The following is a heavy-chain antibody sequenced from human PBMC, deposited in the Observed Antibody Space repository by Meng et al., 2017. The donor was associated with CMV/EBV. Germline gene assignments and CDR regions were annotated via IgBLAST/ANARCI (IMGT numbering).Heavy chain of an antibody. V-gene: IGHV3-53*01. CDR1: GFTVSSNY. J-gene: IGHJ4*02. CDR2: IYSGGST. Sequence: GESLKISCAASGFTVSSNYMTWVRQAPGKGLEWVSVIYSGGSTYYADFVKGRFTISRDNSKNTLYLQMNGLRAEDTAVYYCARGGYWGQGTLVTVSS. CDR3: ARGGY.